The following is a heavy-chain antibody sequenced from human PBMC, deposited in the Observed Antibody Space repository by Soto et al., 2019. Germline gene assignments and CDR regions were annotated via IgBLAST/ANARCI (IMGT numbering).Heavy chain of an antibody. Sequence: PSETLSLTCTVSGGSISSYIYYWGWIRQPPGKGLEWIGNIHYSGSTYYDSSLQSRVTISIDTSKNQFSLKLSPVTATDTAVYYCASQHYYDSSGYYVVYWGQGTLVTVSS. CDR2: IHYSGST. J-gene: IGHJ4*02. CDR1: GGSISSYIYY. V-gene: IGHV4-39*01. CDR3: ASQHYYDSSGYYVVY. D-gene: IGHD3-22*01.